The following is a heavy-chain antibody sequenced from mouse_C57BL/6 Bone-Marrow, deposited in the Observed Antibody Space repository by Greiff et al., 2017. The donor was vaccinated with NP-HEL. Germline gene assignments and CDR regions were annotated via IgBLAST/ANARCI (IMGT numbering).Heavy chain of an antibody. Sequence: VQLQQPGAELVKPGASVKLSCKASGYTFTSYWMHWVKQRPGQGLEWIGMIHPNSGSTNYNEKVKSKATLTVDKASSTAYMQLSSLTSEDSAVSYCAGSTTLVDYYAMDYWGQGTSVTVSS. CDR3: AGSTTLVDYYAMDY. V-gene: IGHV1-64*01. CDR1: GYTFTSYW. J-gene: IGHJ4*01. D-gene: IGHD1-1*01. CDR2: IHPNSGST.